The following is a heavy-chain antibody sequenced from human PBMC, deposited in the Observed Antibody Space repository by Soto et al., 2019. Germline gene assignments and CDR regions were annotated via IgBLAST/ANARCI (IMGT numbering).Heavy chain of an antibody. CDR2: VRSKADGGTT. V-gene: IGHV3-15*01. CDR1: GFTFANAW. CDR3: RRDWEYPVL. D-gene: IGHD3-9*01. J-gene: IGHJ4*02. Sequence: GGSLRLSCAASGFTFANAWMSWVRQAPGKGLEWVGRVRSKADGGTTDYAAPVKGRFTISRDDSENTLYLQMNSLKIDDTAVYYCRRDWEYPVLWGRGTLVTVSS.